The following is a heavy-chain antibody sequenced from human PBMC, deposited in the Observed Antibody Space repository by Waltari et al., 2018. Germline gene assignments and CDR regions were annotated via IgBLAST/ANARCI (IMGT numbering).Heavy chain of an antibody. CDR3: ARTYYYDSSGYYSGTFDY. CDR2: ISYSGST. D-gene: IGHD3-22*01. CDR1: GGSISSSRYY. J-gene: IGHJ4*02. V-gene: IGHV4-39*01. Sequence: QLQLQESGPGLVKPSETLSLTCTVSGGSISSSRYYWGWIRQLPGKGLEWIGSISYSGSTYYNPSLKSRVTISVDTSKNQFSLKLSSVTATDTAVYYCARTYYYDSSGYYSGTFDYWGQGTLVTVSS.